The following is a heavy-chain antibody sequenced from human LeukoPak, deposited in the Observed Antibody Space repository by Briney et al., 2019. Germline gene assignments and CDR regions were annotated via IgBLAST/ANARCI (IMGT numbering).Heavy chain of an antibody. Sequence: ASVKVSCKASGGTFSSYAISWVRQAPGKGLEWMGGFDPEDGETIYAQKFQGRVTMTEDTSTDTAYMELSSLRSEDTAVYYCATIRGLRYFDLWGRGTLVTVSS. CDR3: ATIRGLRYFDL. J-gene: IGHJ2*01. D-gene: IGHD2-2*02. CDR1: GGTFSSYA. CDR2: FDPEDGET. V-gene: IGHV1-24*01.